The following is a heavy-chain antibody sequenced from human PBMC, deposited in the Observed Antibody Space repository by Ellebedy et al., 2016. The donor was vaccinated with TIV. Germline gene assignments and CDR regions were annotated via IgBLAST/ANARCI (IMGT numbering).Heavy chain of an antibody. D-gene: IGHD6-19*01. CDR2: ISGSGGDT. CDR1: GFTFSSYA. Sequence: GESLKISCAASGFTFSSYAMSWVRQAPGKGLEWVSGISGSGGDTYHADSVKGRFTISRDSSKHTLYLQMNSLRAEDTAVYYCAKAATHSGWCLFDYWGQGTLVTVSS. V-gene: IGHV3-23*01. J-gene: IGHJ4*02. CDR3: AKAATHSGWCLFDY.